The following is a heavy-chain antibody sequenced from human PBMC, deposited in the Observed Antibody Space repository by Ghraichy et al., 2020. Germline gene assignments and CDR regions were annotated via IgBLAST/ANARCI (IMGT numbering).Heavy chain of an antibody. Sequence: LSLTCAASGFTFSSYSMNWVRQAPGKGLEWVSYISSSSSTIYYADSVKGPFTISRDNAKNSLYLQMNSLRDEDTAVYYCARDGGHRDGYNHDYWGQGTLVTVSS. J-gene: IGHJ4*02. CDR3: ARDGGHRDGYNHDY. V-gene: IGHV3-48*02. D-gene: IGHD5-24*01. CDR1: GFTFSSYS. CDR2: ISSSSSTI.